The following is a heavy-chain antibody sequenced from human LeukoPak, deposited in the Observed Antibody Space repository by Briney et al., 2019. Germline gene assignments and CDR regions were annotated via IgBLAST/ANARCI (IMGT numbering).Heavy chain of an antibody. CDR2: IYHSGHT. CDR3: ARHPFQYPFDH. CDR1: GASVNSDY. V-gene: IGHV4-59*08. Sequence: SETLSLTCTVSGASVNSDYWSWIRQSPGKGLEWIGYIYHSGHTMSNPSLKSRVSLSLDTSNNQFSLKLSSVTAADTAVYYCARHPFQYPFDHWGQGTVVSVSS. D-gene: IGHD2/OR15-2a*01. J-gene: IGHJ5*02.